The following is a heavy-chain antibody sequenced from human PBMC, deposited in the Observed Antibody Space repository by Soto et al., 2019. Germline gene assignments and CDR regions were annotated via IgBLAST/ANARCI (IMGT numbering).Heavy chain of an antibody. D-gene: IGHD3-3*01. V-gene: IGHV3-30*03. CDR3: AHGHYDFWSGYYGLIDY. J-gene: IGHJ4*02. CDR1: GFTFSSYG. Sequence: PGGSLRLSCAASGFTFSSYGMHWVRQAPGKGLEWVAVISYDGSNKYYADSVKGRFTISRDNSKNTLYLQMNSLRAEDTAVYYCAHGHYDFWSGYYGLIDYWGQGTLVTVSS. CDR2: ISYDGSNK.